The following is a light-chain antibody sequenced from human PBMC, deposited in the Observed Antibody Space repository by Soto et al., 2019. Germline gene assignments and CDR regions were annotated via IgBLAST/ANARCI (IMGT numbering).Light chain of an antibody. CDR2: QVT. V-gene: IGLV2-8*01. CDR1: SSDVGAYNY. CDR3: SSKAGNTLYV. Sequence: QSALTQPPSASGSPGQSVTISCTGTSSDVGAYNYVSWYQQHPGKAPKLLLYQVTKRPSGVPDRFSASKSGNPASLTVSGLQAEDEADYYCSSKAGNTLYVFGTGTKLTVL. J-gene: IGLJ1*01.